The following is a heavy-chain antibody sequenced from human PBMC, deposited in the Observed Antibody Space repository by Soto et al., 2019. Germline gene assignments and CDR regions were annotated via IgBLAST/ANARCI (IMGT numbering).Heavy chain of an antibody. CDR1: GYTFTGYY. V-gene: IGHV1-2*02. CDR3: ARVPIIAADGTEAY. J-gene: IGHJ4*02. CDR2: INPNSGGT. Sequence: QVQLVQSGAEVKKPGASVKVSCKASGYTFTGYYMHWVRQAPGQGLEWMGWINPNSGGTNYAQKFQGSVTMTRHTSISTGCLELSRLRSDDTAVYYCARVPIIAADGTEAYWGQGTLVTVSS. D-gene: IGHD6-13*01.